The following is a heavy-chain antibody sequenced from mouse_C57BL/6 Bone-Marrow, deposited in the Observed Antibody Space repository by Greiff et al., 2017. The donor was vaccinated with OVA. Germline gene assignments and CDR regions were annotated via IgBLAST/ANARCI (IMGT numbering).Heavy chain of an antibody. V-gene: IGHV1-53*01. CDR3: ARRMVRGWYFDV. D-gene: IGHD2-3*01. Sequence: QVQLQQPGTELVKPGASVKLSCKASGYTFTSYWMHWVKQRPGQGLEWIGNINPSNGGTNYNEKFKSKATLTVDKSSSTAYMQLSSLTSEDSAVYDGARRMVRGWYFDVWGTGTTVTVSS. J-gene: IGHJ1*03. CDR1: GYTFTSYW. CDR2: INPSNGGT.